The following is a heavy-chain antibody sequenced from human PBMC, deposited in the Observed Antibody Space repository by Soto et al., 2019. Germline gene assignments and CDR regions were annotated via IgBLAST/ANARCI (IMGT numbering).Heavy chain of an antibody. D-gene: IGHD2-15*01. J-gene: IGHJ4*02. CDR1: GYTFTSYY. Sequence: QVQLVQSGAEVKKPGASVKVSCKASGYTFTSYYMHWVRQAPGQGLEWMGIINTSTGSTTYAQKFQSRVTMTRDTSTSTVYMELSSLRSEDTAVYYCARVYCSGGGCYSIDYWGQGTLVTVSS. CDR2: INTSTGST. CDR3: ARVYCSGGGCYSIDY. V-gene: IGHV1-46*03.